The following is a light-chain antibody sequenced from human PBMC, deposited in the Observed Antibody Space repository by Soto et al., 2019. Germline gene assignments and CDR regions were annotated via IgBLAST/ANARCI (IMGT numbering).Light chain of an antibody. CDR3: QQYGSSGT. V-gene: IGKV3-20*01. J-gene: IGKJ1*01. CDR1: QSISSS. CDR2: GAS. Sequence: EIVMYQSPATVSVSQGERATLFCRASQSISSSLAWYQQKPGQAPRLLIYGASSRATGIPARFSGSGSGTDFTLTISRLEPEDFAVYYCQQYGSSGTFGQGTKVDIK.